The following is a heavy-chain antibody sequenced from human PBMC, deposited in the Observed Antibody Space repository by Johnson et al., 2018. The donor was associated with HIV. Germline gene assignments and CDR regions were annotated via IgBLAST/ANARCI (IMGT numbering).Heavy chain of an antibody. D-gene: IGHD3-10*01. CDR2: VSFDTINK. Sequence: VQLVESGGGLVKPGGSLRLSCAASGFTFSRYAMHWVRQAPGKGPEWVAVVSFDTINKDYADSVKGRFTISRDNSKNTLYLQMNSLRAEDTAVYYCARDRPYYYGSGDAFDIWGQGTMVTVSS. CDR1: GFTFSRYA. CDR3: ARDRPYYYGSGDAFDI. V-gene: IGHV3-30*04. J-gene: IGHJ3*02.